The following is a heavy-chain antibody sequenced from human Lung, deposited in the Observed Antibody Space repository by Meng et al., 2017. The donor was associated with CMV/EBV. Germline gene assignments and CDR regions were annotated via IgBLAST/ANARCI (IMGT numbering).Heavy chain of an antibody. Sequence: LSCAASEFRFADYAMAWLLHAPGKGLECVSSINWHGGSTNYADSVKVRFTISRDNAKNFLHLQMNSLRAEDTALYYCAREGTLGWFDPWGQGTLVTVSS. V-gene: IGHV3-20*04. CDR3: AREGTLGWFDP. CDR1: EFRFADYA. J-gene: IGHJ5*02. D-gene: IGHD3-10*01. CDR2: INWHGGST.